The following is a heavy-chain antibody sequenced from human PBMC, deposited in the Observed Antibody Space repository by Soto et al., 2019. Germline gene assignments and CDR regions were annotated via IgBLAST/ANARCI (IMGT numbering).Heavy chain of an antibody. CDR3: AKGTGRAAAGSYGMDV. D-gene: IGHD6-13*01. J-gene: IGHJ6*02. V-gene: IGHV3-23*01. CDR1: GFTFSSYA. CDR2: ISGSGGST. Sequence: PGGSLRLSCAASGFTFSSYAMSWVRQAPGKGLEWVSAISGSGGSTYYADSVKGRFTISRDNSKNTLYLQMNSLRAEDTAVYYCAKGTGRAAAGSYGMDVWGQGTTVTVSS.